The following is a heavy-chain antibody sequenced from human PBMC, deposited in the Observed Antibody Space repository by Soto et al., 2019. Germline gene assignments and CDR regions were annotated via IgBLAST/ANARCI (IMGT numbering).Heavy chain of an antibody. D-gene: IGHD6-19*01. CDR1: GGSISSGGYS. J-gene: IGHJ4*02. CDR3: AREESTGRYHY. Sequence: SETLSLTCAVSGGSISSGGYSWSWIRQPPGKGLELIGYIYYSGSTDYNPSLKSRVTISVDTSKNQFSLKLSSVTAADTAVYYCAREESTGRYHYWGQGTLVTVSS. CDR2: IYYSGST. V-gene: IGHV4-61*08.